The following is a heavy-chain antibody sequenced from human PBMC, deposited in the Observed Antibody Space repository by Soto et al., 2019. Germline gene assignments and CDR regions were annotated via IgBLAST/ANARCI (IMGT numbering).Heavy chain of an antibody. D-gene: IGHD2-2*01. CDR2: MNPNSGNT. CDR1: GYTFTNYD. CDR3: ARGPMSCTSSCCPYFFDY. Sequence: QVQLVQSGAEVKKPGASVKVSCKASGYTFTNYDINWVRQATGQGLEWMGWMNPNSGNTGYAQKFQGRVTMTRNTSMSTASMELSSLRSEDTAVYYCARGPMSCTSSCCPYFFDYWAQGTLVTVSS. J-gene: IGHJ4*02. V-gene: IGHV1-8*01.